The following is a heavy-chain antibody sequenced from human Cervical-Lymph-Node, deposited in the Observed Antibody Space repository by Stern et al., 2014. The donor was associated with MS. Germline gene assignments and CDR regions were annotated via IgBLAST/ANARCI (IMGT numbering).Heavy chain of an antibody. CDR3: VHRPDSRRWAYFDY. CDR2: IYWDDNT. V-gene: IGHV2-5*02. Sequence: QVTLKESGPTLVKPTQTLTLTCAFSGFSLGPSGEGVGWVRQPPGKALEWLVLIYWDDNTRYSPSLKSRLTISKDTSKKQVVLTMINMDPVDTATYYCVHRPDSRRWAYFDYWGQGTLVTVSS. CDR1: GFSLGPSGEG. J-gene: IGHJ4*02. D-gene: IGHD6-13*01.